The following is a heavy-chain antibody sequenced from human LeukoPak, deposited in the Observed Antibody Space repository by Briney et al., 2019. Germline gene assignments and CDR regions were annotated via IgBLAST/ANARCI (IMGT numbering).Heavy chain of an antibody. J-gene: IGHJ3*02. V-gene: IGHV6-1*01. CDR1: GDSVSSNSAA. D-gene: IGHD6-13*01. CDR2: TYYRSKWYN. CDR3: ARETVQNSGHNPFGIAAAPTGMADAFDI. Sequence: SQTLSLTCAISGDSVSSNSAAWNWIRQSPSRGLEWLGRTYYRSKWYNDYAVSVKSRITINPDTSKNQFSLQLNSVTPEDTAVYYCARETVQNSGHNPFGIAAAPTGMADAFDIWGQGTMVTVSS.